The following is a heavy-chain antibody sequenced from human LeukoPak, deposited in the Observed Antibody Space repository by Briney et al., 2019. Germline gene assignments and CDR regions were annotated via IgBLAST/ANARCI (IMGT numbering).Heavy chain of an antibody. CDR2: INDDSSDI. D-gene: IGHD2-2*01. CDR3: ARDTFQPGLIDS. V-gene: IGHV3-48*04. CDR1: GFTFSLYA. Sequence: QPGGSLRLSCAASGFTFSLYAMNWVRQAPGKGLEWVSYINDDSSDIHYAGSVRGRFTISRDDARKTFYLQLSSLRVEDTAVYYCARDTFQPGLIDSWGQGTLVTVSS. J-gene: IGHJ4*02.